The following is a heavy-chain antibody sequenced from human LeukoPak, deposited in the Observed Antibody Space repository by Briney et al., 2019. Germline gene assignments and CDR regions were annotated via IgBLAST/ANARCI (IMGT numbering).Heavy chain of an antibody. CDR1: GFTLSSYA. V-gene: IGHV3-23*01. CDR3: ARRTTRYWYFDL. CDR2: ISVSGNT. Sequence: GGSLRLSCAASGFTLSSYAMSWVRQGPGKGLEWVSAISVSGNTYHADSVKGRFTISRDSSKNTLYLQMNSLRAEDTAVYYCARRTTRYWYFDLWGRGTLVTVSS. D-gene: IGHD1-7*01. J-gene: IGHJ2*01.